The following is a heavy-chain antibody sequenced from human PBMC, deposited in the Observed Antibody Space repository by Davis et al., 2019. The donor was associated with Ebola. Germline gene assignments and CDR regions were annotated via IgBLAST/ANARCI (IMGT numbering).Heavy chain of an antibody. CDR1: GFTFSSYA. CDR2: ISGSGGST. CDR3: AKDLRRGYSYGLFDY. D-gene: IGHD5-18*01. Sequence: PGGSLRLSCAASGFTFSSYAMSWVRQAPGKGLEWVSAISGSGGSTYYADSVKGRFTISRDNSKNTLYLQMNSLRAEDTAVYYCAKDLRRGYSYGLFDYWGQGTLVTVSS. V-gene: IGHV3-23*01. J-gene: IGHJ4*02.